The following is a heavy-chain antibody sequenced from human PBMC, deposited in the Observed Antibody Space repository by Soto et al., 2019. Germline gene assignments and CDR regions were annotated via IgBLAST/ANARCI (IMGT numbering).Heavy chain of an antibody. V-gene: IGHV1-69*01. CDR1: GGTFSSYA. CDR3: ARLMGTSFDL. J-gene: IGHJ4*02. CDR2: IIPIFGTA. Sequence: GTSVKVTCKASGGTFSSYAISWVRQAPGQGLEWMGGIIPIFGTANYAQKFQGRVTITADESTSTAYMELNSLKTEDTAVYFCARLMGTSFDLWGQGTLVTVS. D-gene: IGHD2-8*01.